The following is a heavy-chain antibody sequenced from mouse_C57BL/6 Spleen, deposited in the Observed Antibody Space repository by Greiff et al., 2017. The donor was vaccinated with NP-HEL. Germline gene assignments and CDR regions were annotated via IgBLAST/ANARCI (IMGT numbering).Heavy chain of an antibody. V-gene: IGHV1-69*01. CDR2: IDPSDSYT. CDR3: ARLGDSLPFDY. J-gene: IGHJ2*01. CDR1: GYTFTSYW. Sequence: QVQLQQSGAELVMPGASVKLSCKASGYTFTSYWMHWVKQRPGQGLEWIGEIDPSDSYTNYNQKFKGKSTLTVDKSSSTAYMQLSSLTSEDSAVYYCARLGDSLPFDYWGQGTTLTVSS. D-gene: IGHD3-3*01.